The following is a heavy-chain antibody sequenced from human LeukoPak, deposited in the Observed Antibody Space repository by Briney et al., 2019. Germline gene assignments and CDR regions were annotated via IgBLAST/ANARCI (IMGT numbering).Heavy chain of an antibody. Sequence: GGSLRLSCAASGFTFSTFSMNWVRQAPGKRLEWLSYISSTSRSTYYAASVKGRFTVSRDNANNSLYLQMSGLKVEDTAVYYCARDRPPRPLDYWGPGVLVTVSS. CDR2: ISSTSRST. CDR1: GFTFSTFS. J-gene: IGHJ4*02. D-gene: IGHD6-6*01. V-gene: IGHV3-48*01. CDR3: ARDRPPRPLDY.